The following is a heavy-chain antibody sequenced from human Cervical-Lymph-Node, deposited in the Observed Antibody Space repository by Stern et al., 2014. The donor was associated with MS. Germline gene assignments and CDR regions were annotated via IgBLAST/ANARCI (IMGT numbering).Heavy chain of an antibody. CDR3: ARGDGYNLS. V-gene: IGHV3-48*02. J-gene: IGHJ5*02. CDR1: GFSFSGFG. D-gene: IGHD5-24*01. CDR2: ISSGGSPI. Sequence: VESEGSLRLSCAASGFSFSGFGMNWVRQAPGKGLEWVSYISSGGSPIYYADSVKGRFTISRDNAKNSLYLQMSSLRDEDTAVYYCARGDGYNLSWGQGTQVTVSS.